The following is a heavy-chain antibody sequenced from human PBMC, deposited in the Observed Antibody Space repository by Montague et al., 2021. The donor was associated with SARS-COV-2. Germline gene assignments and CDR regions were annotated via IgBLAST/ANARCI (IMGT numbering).Heavy chain of an antibody. J-gene: IGHJ5*02. D-gene: IGHD3-3*01. CDR2: INHSEST. V-gene: IGHV4-34*01. Sequence: SETLSLTCAVYGGSFSGYYWSWIRQPPGKGLEWIGEINHSESTNYNPSLKSRVTISVDTSKNQFSLNLSSVTAADAAVYYCARHLVKTTFGVVITNQYNWFDPWGQGTLVTVSS. CDR3: ARHLVKTTFGVVITNQYNWFDP. CDR1: GGSFSGYY.